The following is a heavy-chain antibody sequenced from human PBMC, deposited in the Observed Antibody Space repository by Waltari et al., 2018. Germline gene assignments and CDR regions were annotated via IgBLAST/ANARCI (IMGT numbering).Heavy chain of an antibody. J-gene: IGHJ6*02. CDR1: DYTFASSY. Sequence: QVQLVQSGAEVKKPGASVKLSCKTSDYTFASSYVHWVRQAPGQGLEWMGIINPSGGSTIYAQRFQGRVTMTRDTSTSTVYMELSSLKSEDTAVYYCATDTGALWMDVWGQGTTVTVSS. CDR2: INPSGGST. D-gene: IGHD2-21*01. CDR3: ATDTGALWMDV. V-gene: IGHV1-46*01.